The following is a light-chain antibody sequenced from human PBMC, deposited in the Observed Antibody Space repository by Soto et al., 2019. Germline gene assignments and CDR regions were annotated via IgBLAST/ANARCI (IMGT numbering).Light chain of an antibody. CDR3: AAWDDSLRAPV. J-gene: IGLJ2*01. Sequence: QSVLTQPPSASATPGQRITISCFGSSSNIGSNYGYWYQQLPGTAPKLLISRDDERPSGVPDRFSGSKSGTSASLAISGVRSEDEADYFCAAWDDSLRAPVLGGGTKLTVL. CDR2: RDD. CDR1: SSNIGSNY. V-gene: IGLV1-47*01.